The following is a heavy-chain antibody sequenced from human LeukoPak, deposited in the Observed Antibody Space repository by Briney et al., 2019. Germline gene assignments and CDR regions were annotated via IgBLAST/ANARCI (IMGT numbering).Heavy chain of an antibody. Sequence: SETLSLTCTASGGSISSYYWSWIRQPAGKGLEWIGRIYTSGSTNYNPSLKSRVTMSVDTSKNQFSLKLSSVTAADTAVYYCARDITMVRGVTGFDPWGQGTLVTVSS. D-gene: IGHD3-10*01. CDR1: GGSISSYY. J-gene: IGHJ5*02. V-gene: IGHV4-4*07. CDR2: IYTSGST. CDR3: ARDITMVRGVTGFDP.